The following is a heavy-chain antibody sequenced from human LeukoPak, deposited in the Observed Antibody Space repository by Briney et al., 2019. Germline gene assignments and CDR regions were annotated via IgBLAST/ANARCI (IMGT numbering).Heavy chain of an antibody. D-gene: IGHD6-13*01. CDR1: GFTVSSNY. Sequence: PGGSLRLSCAASGFTVSSNYMSWVRQAPGKGLEWVSVIYSGGSTCYADSVKGRFTISRDNSKNTLYLQMNSLRAEDTAVYYCARDRRVIAAAGTNNYYYYMDVWGKGTTVTVSS. J-gene: IGHJ6*03. CDR2: IYSGGST. V-gene: IGHV3-66*02. CDR3: ARDRRVIAAAGTNNYYYYMDV.